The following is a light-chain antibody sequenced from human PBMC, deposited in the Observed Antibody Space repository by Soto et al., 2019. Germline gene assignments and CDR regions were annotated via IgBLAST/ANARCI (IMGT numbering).Light chain of an antibody. CDR1: QSVSSY. V-gene: IGKV3-11*01. CDR3: QPRSNWPKT. J-gene: IGKJ2*01. Sequence: EIVLTQSPATLSLSPGERATLSCRASQSVSSYLAWYQQKPGQAPRLLIYDASNRATGIPARFSGSGSGTDFTLTISSLEPEDFAVYDCQPRSNWPKTVGQGTKLEIK. CDR2: DAS.